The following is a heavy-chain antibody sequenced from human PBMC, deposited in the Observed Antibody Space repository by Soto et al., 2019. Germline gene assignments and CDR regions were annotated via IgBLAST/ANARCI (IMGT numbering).Heavy chain of an antibody. D-gene: IGHD6-6*01. Sequence: GVLKSHSYGAAECSCSAFGMSLVRQAPGKGLEWVSSISDDGGSPYYADSVKGRFTVSRDNTKSLLFLQMTSLSADDTAMYYCAKRVAYRSSSAYYDSWRQGTLVT. J-gene: IGHJ4*02. V-gene: IGHV3-23*01. CDR2: ISDDGGSP. CDR3: AKRVAYRSSSAYYDS. CDR1: ECSCSAFG.